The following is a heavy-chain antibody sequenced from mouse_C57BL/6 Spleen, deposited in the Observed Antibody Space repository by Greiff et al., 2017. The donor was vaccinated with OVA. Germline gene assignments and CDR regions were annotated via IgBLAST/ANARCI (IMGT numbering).Heavy chain of an antibody. CDR2: INPYNGDT. V-gene: IGHV1-20*01. J-gene: IGHJ2*01. D-gene: IGHD1-1*01. CDR3: ARGGNYYGSEDFDY. CDR1: GYSFTGYF. Sequence: VQLQQSGPELVKPGDSVQISCKASGYSFTGYFMNWVMQSHGKSLEWIGRINPYNGDTFYNQKFKGKATLTVDKSSSTAHMELRSLTSEDSAVYYCARGGNYYGSEDFDYWGQGTTLTVSS.